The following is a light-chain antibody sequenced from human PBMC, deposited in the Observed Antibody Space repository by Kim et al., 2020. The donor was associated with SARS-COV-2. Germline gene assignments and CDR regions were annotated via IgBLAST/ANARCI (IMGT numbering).Light chain of an antibody. CDR3: LQHNTYPIT. CDR1: QDIRND. CDR2: GAS. V-gene: IGKV1-17*01. J-gene: IGKJ5*01. Sequence: TSVGDRVTRTCRASQDIRNDLGWYQQNPGRAPKRLIYGASSLQSGVPSRFSGSGSGTEFTLTISSVQPEDFATYFCLQHNTYPITFGQGTRLEIK.